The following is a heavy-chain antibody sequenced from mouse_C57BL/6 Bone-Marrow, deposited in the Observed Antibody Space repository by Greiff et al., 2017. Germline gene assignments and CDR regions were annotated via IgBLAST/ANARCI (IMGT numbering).Heavy chain of an antibody. CDR2: IDPENGDT. J-gene: IGHJ3*01. Sequence: VQLQQSGAELVRPGASVKLSCTASGFNIKDDYMHWVNQGPEQGREWIGWIDPENGDTEYASKFHGKATITAYTSSTTAYLQLISLTSEDTAVYYCARGFAYWGQGTLVAVSA. V-gene: IGHV14-4*01. CDR3: ARGFAY. CDR1: GFNIKDDY.